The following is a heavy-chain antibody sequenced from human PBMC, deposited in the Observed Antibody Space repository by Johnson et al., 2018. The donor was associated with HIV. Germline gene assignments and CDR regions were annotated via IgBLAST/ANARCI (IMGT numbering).Heavy chain of an antibody. Sequence: QVQLVESGGGVVQPGGSLRLSCAASGFTFSNFGMHWVRQAPGKGLEWVALISYDGSDKYYADSLKARFTISRDNSKNTLYLQMNSLRAEDTAVYYCWGYSTSSNAAFDIWGQGTMVTVSS. CDR2: ISYDGSDK. CDR1: GFTFSNFG. D-gene: IGHD6-6*01. CDR3: WGYSTSSNAAFDI. V-gene: IGHV3-30*19. J-gene: IGHJ3*02.